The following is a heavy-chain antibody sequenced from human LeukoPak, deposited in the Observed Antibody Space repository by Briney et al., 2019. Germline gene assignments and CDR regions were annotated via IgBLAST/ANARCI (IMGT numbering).Heavy chain of an antibody. Sequence: PSETLSLTCTVSGGSISSYYWSWIRQPPGKGLEWIGYIYYSGSTNYNPSLKSRVTISVDTSKNQFSLKLSSVTAADTAVYYCASDYGGNSGYWGQGTLVTVSS. CDR1: GGSISSYY. D-gene: IGHD4-23*01. J-gene: IGHJ4*02. V-gene: IGHV4-59*12. CDR3: ASDYGGNSGY. CDR2: IYYSGST.